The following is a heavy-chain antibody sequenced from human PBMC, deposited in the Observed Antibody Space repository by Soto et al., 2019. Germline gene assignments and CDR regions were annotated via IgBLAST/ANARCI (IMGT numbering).Heavy chain of an antibody. CDR2: IYYSGST. D-gene: IGHD3-10*01. V-gene: IGHV4-61*08. CDR3: ARSPNYYYYGFDV. Sequence: PSETLSLTCTVSGGSVSSGDYFWSWLRQSPGKRLEWIAYIYYSGSTNYNPSLKSRATISVDTSKSQVSLTLTSMTAADAALYYCARSPNYYYYGFDVWGQGTAGIVS. J-gene: IGHJ6*02. CDR1: GGSVSSGDYF.